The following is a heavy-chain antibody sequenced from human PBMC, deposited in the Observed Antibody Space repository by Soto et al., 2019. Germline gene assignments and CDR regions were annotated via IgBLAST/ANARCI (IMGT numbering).Heavy chain of an antibody. CDR1: GFTFSSYS. Sequence: GGSLRLSCAASGFTFSSYSMNWVRQAPGKGLEWVSSISSSSSYIYYADSVKGRFTISRDNAKNSLYLQMNSLRAEDTAVYYCARCDLSAYYYDSSAIEDAFDIWGQGTMVTVSS. J-gene: IGHJ3*02. V-gene: IGHV3-21*04. CDR2: ISSSSSYI. D-gene: IGHD3-22*01. CDR3: ARCDLSAYYYDSSAIEDAFDI.